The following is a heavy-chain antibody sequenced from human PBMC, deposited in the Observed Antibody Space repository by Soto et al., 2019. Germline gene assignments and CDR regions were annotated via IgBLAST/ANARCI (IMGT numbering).Heavy chain of an antibody. J-gene: IGHJ4*02. CDR2: ISSSSSYI. CDR1: GFTFSSYS. V-gene: IGHV3-21*01. CDR3: ARDHCDDSGGYYY. Sequence: EVQLVESGGGLVKPGGSLRLSCAASGFTFSSYSMNWVRQAPGKGLEWVSSISSSSSYIYYADSVKGRFTISRDNAKKRLYLRINSLRAGDTGVYYCARDHCDDSGGYYYWGQGTLVTVSS. D-gene: IGHD1-1*01.